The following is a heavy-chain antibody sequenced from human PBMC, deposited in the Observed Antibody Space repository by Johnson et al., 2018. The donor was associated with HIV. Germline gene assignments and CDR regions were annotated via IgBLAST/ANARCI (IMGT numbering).Heavy chain of an antibody. CDR1: GFTFDDYA. CDR3: ARDLYYDTGGYRGALDL. D-gene: IGHD3-22*01. CDR2: IRWDGAIT. Sequence: VQLVESGGAVVQPGGSLRLSCAASGFTFDDYAMHWVRQVPGNGLEWVSLIRWDGAITRYVDSVKGRFTISRDNSRNSLYLQMNSLRVEDTALYYCARDLYYDTGGYRGALDLWGQGTMVTVSS. J-gene: IGHJ3*01. V-gene: IGHV3-43D*03.